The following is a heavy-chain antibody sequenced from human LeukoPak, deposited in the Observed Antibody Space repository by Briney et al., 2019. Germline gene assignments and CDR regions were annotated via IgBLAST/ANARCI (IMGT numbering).Heavy chain of an antibody. CDR2: MNPNSGNT. V-gene: IGHV1-8*01. CDR3: ARAREPHRITIFGVVIIPYGMDV. J-gene: IGHJ6*02. D-gene: IGHD3-3*01. CDR1: GYTFTSYD. Sequence: ASVKVSCKASGYTFTSYDINWVRQATGQGLEWMGWMNPNSGNTGYAQKFQGRVTMTRNTSISIAYMELSSLRSEDTAVYYCARAREPHRITIFGVVIIPYGMDVWGQGTTVTVSS.